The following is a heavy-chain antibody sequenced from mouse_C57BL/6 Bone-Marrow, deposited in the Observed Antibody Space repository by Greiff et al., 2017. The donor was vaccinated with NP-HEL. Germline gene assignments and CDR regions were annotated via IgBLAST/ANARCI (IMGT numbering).Heavy chain of an antibody. V-gene: IGHV1-53*01. D-gene: IGHD1-1*01. CDR1: GYTFTSYW. CDR3: ARYYYGSPFAY. J-gene: IGHJ3*01. Sequence: VQRVESGTELVKPGASVKLSCKASGYTFTSYWMHWVKQRPGQGLEWIGNINPSNGGTNYNEKFKSKATLTVDKSSSTAYMQLSSLTSEDSAVYYCARYYYGSPFAYWGQGTLVTVAA. CDR2: INPSNGGT.